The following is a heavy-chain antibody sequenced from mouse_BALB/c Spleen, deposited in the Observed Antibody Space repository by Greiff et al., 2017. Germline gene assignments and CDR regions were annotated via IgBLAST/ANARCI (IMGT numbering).Heavy chain of an antibody. CDR2: IYPGGGYT. CDR3: ARRDIYYGPSYAMDY. V-gene: IGHV1-63*02. D-gene: IGHD2-1*01. Sequence: QVQLKQSGAELVRPGTSVKISCKASGYTFTNYWLGWVKQRPGHGLEWIGDIYPGGGYTNYNEKFKGKATLTADTSSSTAYMQLSSLTSEDSAVYFCARRDIYYGPSYAMDYWGQGTSVTVSA. J-gene: IGHJ4*01. CDR1: GYTFTNYW.